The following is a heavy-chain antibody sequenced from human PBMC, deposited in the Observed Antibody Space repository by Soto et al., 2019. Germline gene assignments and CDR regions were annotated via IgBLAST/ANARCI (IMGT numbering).Heavy chain of an antibody. CDR2: IYYSGST. D-gene: IGHD6-13*01. J-gene: IGHJ6*02. CDR3: ARAGYISRWDYYGMDV. CDR1: GGSISSYY. V-gene: IGHV4-59*01. Sequence: SETLSVTCTVSGGSISSYYWSWIRQPPGKGLEWIGYIYYSGSTNYNPSLKSRVTISVDTSKKQFSLKVSSVTAADTAVYYCARAGYISRWDYYGMDVWGQGTTVTVSS.